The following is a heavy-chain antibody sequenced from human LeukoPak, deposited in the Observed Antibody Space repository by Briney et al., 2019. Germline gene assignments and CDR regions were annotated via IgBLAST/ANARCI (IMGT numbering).Heavy chain of an antibody. CDR3: AGQYYYDSSGYLRRMGAFDI. D-gene: IGHD3-22*01. CDR2: INHSGST. V-gene: IGHV4-34*01. CDR1: GGSISSYY. Sequence: SETLSLTCTVSGGSISSYYWSWIRQPPGKGLEWIGEINHSGSTDYNPSLKSRVTISVDTSKNQFSLKLSSVTAADTAVYYCAGQYYYDSSGYLRRMGAFDIWGQGTMVTVSS. J-gene: IGHJ3*02.